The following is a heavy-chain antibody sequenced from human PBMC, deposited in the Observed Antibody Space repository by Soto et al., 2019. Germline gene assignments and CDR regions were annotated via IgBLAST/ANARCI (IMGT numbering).Heavy chain of an antibody. CDR2: INHSGST. D-gene: IGHD3-10*01. V-gene: IGHV4-34*01. Sequence: SETLSLTCAVYGGSFSGYYWSWIRQPPGKGLEWIGEINHSGSTNYNPSLKSRVTISVDTSKNQFSLKLSSVTAADTAVYYCARGDIPYYYGSGSRLFEYWGQGTLVTVSS. CDR3: ARGDIPYYYGSGSRLFEY. CDR1: GGSFSGYY. J-gene: IGHJ4*02.